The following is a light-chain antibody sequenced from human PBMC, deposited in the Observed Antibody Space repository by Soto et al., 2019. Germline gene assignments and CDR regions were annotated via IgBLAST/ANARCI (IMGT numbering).Light chain of an antibody. V-gene: IGKV3-11*01. CDR2: GAF. Sequence: EIVLTQSPATLSLSPGERATLSCRASPSVTNYLAWYQQKPGQAPRLVIYGAFNRATGIPARFSGSGSGTDFTLTISSLEPEDFAVYYCQQRNIWPPVTFCQGTRLEL. CDR3: QQRNIWPPVT. J-gene: IGKJ5*01. CDR1: PSVTNY.